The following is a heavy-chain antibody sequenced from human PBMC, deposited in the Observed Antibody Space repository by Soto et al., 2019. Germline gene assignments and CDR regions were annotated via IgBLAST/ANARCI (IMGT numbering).Heavy chain of an antibody. CDR3: AKGDCSGGSCYWYFDL. CDR2: IRGSGGST. CDR1: GFTFSSYA. J-gene: IGHJ2*01. Sequence: EVQLLESGGGLVQPGGSLRLSCAASGFTFSSYAMSWVRQAPGKGLEWVSAIRGSGGSTYYADSVKGRFTISRDNSKNTLYRQMNSLRAEDTAVYYCAKGDCSGGSCYWYFDLWGRGTLVTVSS. V-gene: IGHV3-23*01. D-gene: IGHD2-15*01.